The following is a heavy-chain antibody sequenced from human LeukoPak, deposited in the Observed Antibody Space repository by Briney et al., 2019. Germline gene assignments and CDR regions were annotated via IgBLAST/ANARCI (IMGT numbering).Heavy chain of an antibody. D-gene: IGHD6-19*01. J-gene: IGHJ4*02. CDR3: ALAVAGEFDY. V-gene: IGHV4-34*01. CDR1: GGSFSGYY. CDR2: INHSGST. Sequence: SETLSLTCAVYGGSFSGYYWSWIRQPPGKGLEWIGEINHSGSTNYNPSLKSRVTISVDTSKSQFSLKLSSVTAADTAVYYCALAVAGEFDYWGQGTLVTVSS.